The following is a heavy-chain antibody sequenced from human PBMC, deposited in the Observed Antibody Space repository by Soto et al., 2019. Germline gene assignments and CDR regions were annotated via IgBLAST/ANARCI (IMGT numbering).Heavy chain of an antibody. CDR1: GFTFSSYA. J-gene: IGHJ4*02. CDR2: ISGSGGST. D-gene: IGHD2-21*02. V-gene: IGHV3-23*01. CDR3: AKQDIVVVTASLDY. Sequence: EVQLLESGGGLVQPGGSLRLSCAASGFTFSSYAMSWFRQAPGKGLAWVSAISGSGGSTYYADSVKGRFTISRDNSKNTQRLQMNSLRAADTAVYYCAKQDIVVVTASLDYWGQGTLVRVSS.